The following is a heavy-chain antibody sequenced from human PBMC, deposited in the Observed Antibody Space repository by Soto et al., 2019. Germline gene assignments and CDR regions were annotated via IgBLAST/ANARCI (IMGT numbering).Heavy chain of an antibody. J-gene: IGHJ4*02. V-gene: IGHV3-48*03. CDR3: ARGPLSGRDGYNPQDFDY. CDR2: ISSSGSTI. D-gene: IGHD5-12*01. CDR1: GFTFSSYE. Sequence: EVQLVESGGVLVQPGGSLRLSCAASGFTFSSYEMNWVRQAPGKGLEWVSYISSSGSTIYYADSVKGRFTISRDNAKNSLYLQMNSLRAEDTAVYYCARGPLSGRDGYNPQDFDYWGQGTLVTVSS.